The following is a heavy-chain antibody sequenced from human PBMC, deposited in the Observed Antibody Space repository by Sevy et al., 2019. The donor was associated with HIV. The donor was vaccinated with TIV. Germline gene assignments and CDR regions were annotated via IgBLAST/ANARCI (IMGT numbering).Heavy chain of an antibody. CDR3: AREAYYYDSREDNWFDP. CDR1: GFTFSTYS. D-gene: IGHD3-22*01. J-gene: IGHJ5*02. CDR2: ISRTSTTT. Sequence: GGSLRLSCKASGFTFSTYSMHWVCQAPGKGLEWVSSISRTSTTTYYADSAKGRFTISRDNAKNSLYLQMNSLRDEDTAVYYCAREAYYYDSREDNWFDPWGQGTLVTVSS. V-gene: IGHV3-48*02.